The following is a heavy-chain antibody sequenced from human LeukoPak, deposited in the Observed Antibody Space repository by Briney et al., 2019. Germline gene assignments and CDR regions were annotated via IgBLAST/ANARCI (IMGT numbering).Heavy chain of an antibody. D-gene: IGHD6-19*01. Sequence: PSQTLSLTCAVSGGSISSGGYSWSWIRQPPGKGLEWIGYIYYSGSTYYNPSLKSRVIISVDTSKNQFSLKLSSVTAADTAVYYCAGGYFSGWSDYFDYWGQGILVTIAS. CDR2: IYYSGST. V-gene: IGHV4-30-4*07. CDR1: GGSISSGGYS. J-gene: IGHJ4*02. CDR3: AGGYFSGWSDYFDY.